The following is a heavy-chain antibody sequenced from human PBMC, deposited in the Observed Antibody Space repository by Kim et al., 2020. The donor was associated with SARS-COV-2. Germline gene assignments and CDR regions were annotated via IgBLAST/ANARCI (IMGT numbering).Heavy chain of an antibody. CDR1: GFTFHDYS. V-gene: IGHV3-43*01. J-gene: IGHJ4*02. CDR3: AKGGSRSTGDYFVY. D-gene: IGHD6-13*01. CDR2: ISWDGTST. Sequence: GGSLRLSCAASGFTFHDYSIHWVRQVPGKGLEWVSLISWDGTSTFYADSVKGRFTISRDSSKNSLYLQMNSLTTEDTALYYCAKGGSRSTGDYFVYWGLGTLVIVSS.